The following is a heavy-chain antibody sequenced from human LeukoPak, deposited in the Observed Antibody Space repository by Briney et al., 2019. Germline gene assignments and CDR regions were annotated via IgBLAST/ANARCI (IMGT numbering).Heavy chain of an antibody. J-gene: IGHJ4*02. CDR3: AREMTTVTSYFDH. V-gene: IGHV4-30-4*01. CDR1: GGSISGGDYY. D-gene: IGHD4-17*01. Sequence: SQTLSLTCTVSGGSISGGDYYWSWIRQPPGTGLEWIGYIYYSGSTYYNPSLKSRVTISVDTSKNQFSLKLSSVTAADTAVYYCAREMTTVTSYFDHWGQGTLVTVSS. CDR2: IYYSGST.